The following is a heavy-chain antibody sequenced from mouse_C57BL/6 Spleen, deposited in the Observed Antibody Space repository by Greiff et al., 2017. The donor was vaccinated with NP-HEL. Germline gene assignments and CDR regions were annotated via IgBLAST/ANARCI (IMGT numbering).Heavy chain of an antibody. CDR3: ARRDYYGSFFAY. V-gene: IGHV5-9*01. J-gene: IGHJ3*01. CDR1: GFTFSSYT. CDR2: ISGGGGNT. D-gene: IGHD1-1*01. Sequence: VQLKESGGGLVKPGGSLKLSCAASGFTFSSYTMSWVRQTPEKRLEWVATISGGGGNTYYPDSVKGRFTISRDNAKNTLYLQMSSLRSEDTALYYCARRDYYGSFFAYWGQGTLVTVSA.